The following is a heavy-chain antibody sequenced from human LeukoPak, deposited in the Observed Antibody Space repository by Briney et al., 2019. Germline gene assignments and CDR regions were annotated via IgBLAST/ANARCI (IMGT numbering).Heavy chain of an antibody. V-gene: IGHV3-7*01. CDR1: GFTFSRYW. CDR3: ARDQLADPY. D-gene: IGHD1-1*01. CDR2: IKPDGSEK. Sequence: GGSLRLSCAASGFTFSRYWMTWVRQTPRKGLEWVANIKPDGSEKYYLDSVRGRFTISRDNAKNSLHLQMNSLRAEDTAVYYCARDQLADPYWGQGPLVPVSS. J-gene: IGHJ4*02.